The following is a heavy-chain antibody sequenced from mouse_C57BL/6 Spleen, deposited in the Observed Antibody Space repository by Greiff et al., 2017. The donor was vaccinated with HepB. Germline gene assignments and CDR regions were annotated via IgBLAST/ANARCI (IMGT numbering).Heavy chain of an antibody. CDR2: INPYNGDT. Sequence: EVKLLESGPELVKPGDSVKISCKASGYSFTGYFMNWVMQSHGKSLEWIGRINPYNGDTFYNQKFKGKATLTVDKSSSTAHMELRSLTSEDSAVYYCADGYDYAMDYWGQGTSVTVSS. D-gene: IGHD2-2*01. CDR1: GYSFTGYF. V-gene: IGHV1-20*01. J-gene: IGHJ4*01. CDR3: ADGYDYAMDY.